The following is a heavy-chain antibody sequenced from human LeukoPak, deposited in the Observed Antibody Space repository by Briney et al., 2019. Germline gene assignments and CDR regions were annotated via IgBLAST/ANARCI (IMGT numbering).Heavy chain of an antibody. CDR2: IYYSGST. J-gene: IGHJ3*02. V-gene: IGHV4-30-4*07. CDR3: ARHYSGSYPDAFDI. CDR1: GGSISSGGYS. D-gene: IGHD1-26*01. Sequence: SQTLSLTCAVAGGSISSGGYSWSWLRQPPGKGLEWIGYIYYSGSTNYNPSLKSRVTISVDTSKNQFSLKLSSVTAADTAVYYCARHYSGSYPDAFDIWGQGTMVTVSS.